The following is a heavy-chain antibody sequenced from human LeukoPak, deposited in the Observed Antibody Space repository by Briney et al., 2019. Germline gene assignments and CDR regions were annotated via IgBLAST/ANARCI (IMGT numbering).Heavy chain of an antibody. J-gene: IGHJ6*02. CDR2: IKQDGSEK. CDR1: GFTFSNYG. V-gene: IGHV3-7*01. Sequence: PGGSLRLSCAASGFTFSNYGVHWVRQAPGKGLEWVANIKQDGSEKYYVDSVKGRFTISRDNAKNSLYLQMNSLRAEDTAVYYCARDGTYGSGSTELYYYYYGMDVWGQGTTVTVSS. CDR3: ARDGTYGSGSTELYYYYYGMDV. D-gene: IGHD3-10*01.